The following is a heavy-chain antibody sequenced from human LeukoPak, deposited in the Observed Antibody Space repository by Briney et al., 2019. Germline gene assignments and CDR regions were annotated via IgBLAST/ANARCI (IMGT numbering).Heavy chain of an antibody. Sequence: GGSLRLSCAASGFTFSSYAMHWVRQAPGKGLEWVAVISYDGSNKYYADSVKGRFTISKDNAKNSLYLQMNSLRAEDTAVYYCARAGGSTVSHSDYWGQGTLVTVSS. V-gene: IGHV3-30*04. CDR3: ARAGGSTVSHSDY. CDR2: ISYDGSNK. J-gene: IGHJ4*02. D-gene: IGHD4-17*01. CDR1: GFTFSSYA.